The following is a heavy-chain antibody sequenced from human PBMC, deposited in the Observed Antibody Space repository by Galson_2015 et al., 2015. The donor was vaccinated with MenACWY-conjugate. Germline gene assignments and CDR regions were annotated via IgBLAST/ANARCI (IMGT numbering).Heavy chain of an antibody. CDR1: GRSFSGYY. J-gene: IGHJ4*02. Sequence: ETLSLTCAVYGRSFSGYYWSWIRQPPGKGLEWIGEINHSGSTNYNPSLKSRVTISVDTSKNQFSLKLSSVTAADTAVYYCARGLGYSYGNYFDYWGQGTLVTVSS. CDR2: INHSGST. D-gene: IGHD5-18*01. V-gene: IGHV4-34*01. CDR3: ARGLGYSYGNYFDY.